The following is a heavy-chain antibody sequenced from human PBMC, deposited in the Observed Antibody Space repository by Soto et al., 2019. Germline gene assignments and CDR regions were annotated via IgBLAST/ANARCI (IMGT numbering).Heavy chain of an antibody. CDR1: GYSFASYW. Sequence: GESLKISCQGSGYSFASYWIGWVRQMPGKDLEWMGITYPGDSDTRYSPSFQGQVTISADKSLRTAYLQWTSLKASDTALYYCARTRSFTLGFYYDGMDVWGQGTTVTSP. D-gene: IGHD6-6*01. CDR3: ARTRSFTLGFYYDGMDV. J-gene: IGHJ6*02. CDR2: TYPGDSDT. V-gene: IGHV5-51*01.